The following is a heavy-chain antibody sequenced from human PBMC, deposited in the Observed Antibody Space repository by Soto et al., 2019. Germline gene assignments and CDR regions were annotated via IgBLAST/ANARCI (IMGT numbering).Heavy chain of an antibody. CDR2: INPSGGST. V-gene: IGHV1-46*01. D-gene: IGHD6-13*01. CDR1: GYTFTSYY. CDR3: ATYSSSPYYFDY. J-gene: IGHJ4*02. Sequence: QVQLVQSGAEVKKPGASVKVSCKASGYTFTSYYMHWVRQAPGQGLGWMGIINPSGGSTSYAQKFQGRVTMTRDTSTSTVYMELSSLRSEDTAVYYCATYSSSPYYFDYWGQGTLVTVSS.